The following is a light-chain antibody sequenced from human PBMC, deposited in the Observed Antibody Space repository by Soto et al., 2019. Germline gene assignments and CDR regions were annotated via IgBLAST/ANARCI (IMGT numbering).Light chain of an antibody. CDR1: QSVSRW. CDR2: DVS. V-gene: IGKV1-5*01. J-gene: IGKJ1*01. CDR3: LQYESYSSWT. Sequence: DIQMTQSPSTLSASVGDRVTITCRASQSVSRWLAWYQQKPGKAPKLLIFDVSNLEPGVPSRFSGSGSGTEFTLTISSLQPDDFASYYCLQYESYSSWTFGPGTTVDIK.